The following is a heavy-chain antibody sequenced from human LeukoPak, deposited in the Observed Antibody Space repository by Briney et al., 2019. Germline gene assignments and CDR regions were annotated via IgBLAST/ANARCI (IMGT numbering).Heavy chain of an antibody. CDR2: IYYSGST. Sequence: ASETLSLTCTVSAGSINNYYWSWIRQPPGKGLEWIGYIYYSGSTNYNPSLKSRVTISVDTSKKQVSLNLSSVTAADTAVYYCARVAARYVGMDVWGQGTTVTVSS. D-gene: IGHD6-6*01. V-gene: IGHV4-59*01. J-gene: IGHJ6*02. CDR1: AGSINNYY. CDR3: ARVAARYVGMDV.